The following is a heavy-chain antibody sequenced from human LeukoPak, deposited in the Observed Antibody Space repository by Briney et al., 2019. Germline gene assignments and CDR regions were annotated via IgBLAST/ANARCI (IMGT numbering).Heavy chain of an antibody. J-gene: IGHJ4*02. CDR1: GGSFSGYY. D-gene: IGHD3-22*01. CDR2: INHSGST. V-gene: IGHV4-34*01. Sequence: SETLSLTCAVYGGSFSGYYWSWIRQPPGKGLEWIGEINHSGSTNYNPSLKSRVTISVDTSKNQFSLKLSSVTAADTAVYYCARGRAYYYDSSGIFFDYWGQGILVTVSS. CDR3: ARGRAYYYDSSGIFFDY.